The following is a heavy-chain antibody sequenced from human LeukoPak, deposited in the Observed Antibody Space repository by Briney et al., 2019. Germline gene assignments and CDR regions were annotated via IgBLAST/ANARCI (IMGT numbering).Heavy chain of an antibody. D-gene: IGHD6-19*01. J-gene: IGHJ2*01. Sequence: SQTLSLTCAISGDSVSSNSATWNWIRQSPSRGLEWLGRTYYRSRWYNDYAASVKSRITIKPDTSKNQFSLQLNSVNPGDTAVYYCARDGMAVAVGYFDLWGRGTLVTVSS. CDR2: TYYRSRWYN. CDR1: GDSVSSNSAT. V-gene: IGHV6-1*01. CDR3: ARDGMAVAVGYFDL.